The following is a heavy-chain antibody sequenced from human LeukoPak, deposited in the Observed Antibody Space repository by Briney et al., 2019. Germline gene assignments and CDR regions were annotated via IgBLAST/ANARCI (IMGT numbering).Heavy chain of an antibody. Sequence: GGSLRLSCAASGFTFSSYWMSWVRQAPGKGLEWVANIKQDGSEKYYVDSVKGRFTISRDNAKNSLYLQMNSLRAEDTALYYCAKGGVGATFDYWGQGTLVTVSS. CDR3: AKGGVGATFDY. CDR2: IKQDGSEK. V-gene: IGHV3-7*03. CDR1: GFTFSSYW. D-gene: IGHD1-26*01. J-gene: IGHJ4*02.